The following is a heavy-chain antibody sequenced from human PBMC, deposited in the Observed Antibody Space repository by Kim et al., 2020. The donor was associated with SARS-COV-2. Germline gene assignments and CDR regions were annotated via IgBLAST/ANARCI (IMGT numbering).Heavy chain of an antibody. J-gene: IGHJ3*02. D-gene: IGHD6-13*01. V-gene: IGHV1-46*01. CDR3: ARDKGAAVANAFDI. Sequence: AQKFQGRVTMTRDTSTSTVYMELSSLRSEDTAVYYCARDKGAAVANAFDIWGQGTMVTVSS.